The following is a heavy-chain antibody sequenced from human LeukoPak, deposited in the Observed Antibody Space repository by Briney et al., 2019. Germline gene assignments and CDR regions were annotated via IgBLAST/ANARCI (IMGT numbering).Heavy chain of an antibody. CDR3: ARGGYYDSSASGY. CDR1: GGSISSGSYC. V-gene: IGHV4-61*09. D-gene: IGHD3-22*01. CDR2: IYTSGNT. J-gene: IGHJ4*02. Sequence: SQTLSLTCTVSGGSISSGSYCWSWIRQPAGKGLEWIGHIYTSGNTNYNPSLKSRVTISVDTSKNQFSLKLSSVTAADTAVYYCARGGYYDSSASGYWGQGTLVTVSS.